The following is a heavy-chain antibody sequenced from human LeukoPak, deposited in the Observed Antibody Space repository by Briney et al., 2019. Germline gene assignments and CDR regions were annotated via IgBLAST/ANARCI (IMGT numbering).Heavy chain of an antibody. V-gene: IGHV1-46*03. Sequence: ASVKVSCKSSGCTFTSYYMHWVRHAPGQGLECMGIINPSGGSTSYAQKFQGRVTMTRDTSTSTVYMELSSLGSEDTAVYYCARDGIHCSSTCFDYWGQGTLVTVSS. CDR2: INPSGGST. D-gene: IGHD2-2*01. CDR1: GCTFTSYY. J-gene: IGHJ4*02. CDR3: ARDGIHCSSTCFDY.